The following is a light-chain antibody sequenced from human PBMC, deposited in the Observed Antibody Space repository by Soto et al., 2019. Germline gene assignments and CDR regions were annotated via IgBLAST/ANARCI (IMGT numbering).Light chain of an antibody. Sequence: DIVMTQSPDSLAVSLGERAIINCKSSQSVLYSSNNKNYLAWYQQKPGQPPTLLIYWASTRESGVPDRFSGSGSGTDFTLTISSLQAEDVAVYYCQQYYSTPQTFGGGTKVEIK. CDR1: QSVLYSSNNKNY. J-gene: IGKJ4*01. CDR3: QQYYSTPQT. CDR2: WAS. V-gene: IGKV4-1*01.